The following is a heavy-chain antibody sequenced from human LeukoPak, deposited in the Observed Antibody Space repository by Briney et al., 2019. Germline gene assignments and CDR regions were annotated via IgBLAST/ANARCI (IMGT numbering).Heavy chain of an antibody. CDR3: AREGGCGGDCYLNWFDP. D-gene: IGHD2-21*02. V-gene: IGHV4-61*02. Sequence: PSQTLSLTCTVSGGSISSGSYYWSWIRQPAGKGLEWIGRIYTSGSTNYNPSLKSRDTISVDTSKNQFSLKLSSVTAADTAVYYCAREGGCGGDCYLNWFDPWGQGTLVTVSS. J-gene: IGHJ5*02. CDR2: IYTSGST. CDR1: GGSISSGSYY.